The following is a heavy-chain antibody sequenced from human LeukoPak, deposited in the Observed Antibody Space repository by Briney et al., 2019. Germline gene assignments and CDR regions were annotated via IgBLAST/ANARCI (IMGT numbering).Heavy chain of an antibody. CDR2: ITFSGGSA. CDR3: AKGSAAAGTIYTFDI. J-gene: IGHJ3*02. Sequence: GGTLRLSCAASGVTFSTYVRNWVRQAPGKGLEWVSSITFSGGSAYYAYFVKGRFTISGNNSKNTLKLQRNVRRAEDTAVYYCAKGSAAAGTIYTFDIWGQGTMVTVSS. CDR1: GVTFSTYV. D-gene: IGHD6-13*01. V-gene: IGHV3-23*01.